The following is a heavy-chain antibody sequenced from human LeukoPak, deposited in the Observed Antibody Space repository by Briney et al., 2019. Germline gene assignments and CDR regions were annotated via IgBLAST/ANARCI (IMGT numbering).Heavy chain of an antibody. CDR3: ARDSGRRGYSYGYDY. V-gene: IGHV3-48*03. J-gene: IGHJ4*02. Sequence: PGGSLRLSCAASGFTFSNYVMSWVRQAPGKGLEWVSYISSSGSTIYYADSVKGRFTISGDNAKNSLYLQMNSLRAEDTAVYYCARDSGRRGYSYGYDYWGQGTLVTVSS. CDR2: ISSSGSTI. CDR1: GFTFSNYV. D-gene: IGHD5-18*01.